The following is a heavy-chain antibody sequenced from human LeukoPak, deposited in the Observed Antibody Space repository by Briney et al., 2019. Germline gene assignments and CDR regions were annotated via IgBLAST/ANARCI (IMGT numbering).Heavy chain of an antibody. J-gene: IGHJ1*01. CDR2: FSLNSDSI. CDR1: GFIFDEYA. V-gene: IGHV3-9*01. CDR3: AKVGATPGTEYLHH. Sequence: PGGSLRLSCAASGFIFDEYAMHWVRQAPGKGLEWVSGFSLNSDSIGYADSVKGRFTISRDNAKSSLYLQMNSLRAEDSAFYYCAKVGATPGTEYLHHWGQGTLVTVSS. D-gene: IGHD1-26*01.